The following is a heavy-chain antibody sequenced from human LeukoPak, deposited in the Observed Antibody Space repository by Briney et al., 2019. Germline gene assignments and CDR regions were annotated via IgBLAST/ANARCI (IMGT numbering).Heavy chain of an antibody. V-gene: IGHV3-64D*09. Sequence: GGSLRLSCSASGFTFSGYAMHWVRQAPGKGLEYVSAISSNGSSTNYADSVKGRFTISRDNSKNTLYLQMSSLRAEDTAVYYCVGENIVEVLAALGPFDYWGQGTLVTVSS. J-gene: IGHJ4*02. CDR3: VGENIVEVLAALGPFDY. CDR2: ISSNGSST. CDR1: GFTFSGYA. D-gene: IGHD2-15*01.